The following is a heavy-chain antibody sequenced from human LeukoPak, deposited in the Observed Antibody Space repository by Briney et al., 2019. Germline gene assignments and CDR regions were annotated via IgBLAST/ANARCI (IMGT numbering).Heavy chain of an antibody. CDR1: GFTFSTYS. CDR2: IRYDGNDE. D-gene: IGHD3-10*01. V-gene: IGHV3-30*02. Sequence: GGSLRLSCAASGFTFSTYSMNWVRQAPGKGLEWVSFIRYDGNDEYYIDSVKGRFTFSRDNSKNMLYMQMNSLRAEDTAVYYCAKDRSPHYGSGSCLCFDSWGQGTLVTVSS. CDR3: AKDRSPHYGSGSCLCFDS. J-gene: IGHJ4*02.